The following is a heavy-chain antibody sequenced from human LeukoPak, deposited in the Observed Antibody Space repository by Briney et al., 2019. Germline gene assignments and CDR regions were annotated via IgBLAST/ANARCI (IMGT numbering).Heavy chain of an antibody. J-gene: IGHJ3*02. CDR2: INSDGSST. D-gene: IGHD5-12*01. Sequence: GGSLRLSCAASGLTFSNFGLHWVRQAPGKGLVWVSRINSDGSSTSYADSVKGRFTISRDNAKNTLYLQMNSLRAEDTAVYYCASPHSGYDLVAFDIWGQGTMVTVSS. CDR3: ASPHSGYDLVAFDI. V-gene: IGHV3-74*01. CDR1: GLTFSNFG.